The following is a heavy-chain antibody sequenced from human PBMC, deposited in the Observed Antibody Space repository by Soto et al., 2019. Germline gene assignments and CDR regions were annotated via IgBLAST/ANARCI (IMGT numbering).Heavy chain of an antibody. J-gene: IGHJ5*02. Sequence: QVQLQESGPGLVKPSQTLSLTCTVSGGSISSGDYYWSWIRQPPGKGLEWIGYIYYIGSTYYNPYLKSRVTISVDTSKNQCSLKLRSVTAADTAVYYCARAWWEVYDFWSGYQTHLGDNWFDPWGQGTLVTVSS. CDR3: ARAWWEVYDFWSGYQTHLGDNWFDP. CDR2: IYYIGST. V-gene: IGHV4-30-4*01. D-gene: IGHD3-3*01. CDR1: GGSISSGDYY.